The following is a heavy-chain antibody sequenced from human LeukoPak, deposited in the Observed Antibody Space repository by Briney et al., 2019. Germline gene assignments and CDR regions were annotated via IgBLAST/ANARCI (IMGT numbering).Heavy chain of an antibody. J-gene: IGHJ3*02. CDR1: GFTFSSYA. Sequence: GGSLRLSCAASGFTFSSYAMHWVRQAPGKGLEWVAVISYDGSNKYYADSVKGRFTISRDNSKNTLYLQMNSLRAEDTAVYYCAKDKGRWFGDRGDAFDIWGQGTMVTVSS. CDR3: AKDKGRWFGDRGDAFDI. V-gene: IGHV3-30-3*01. CDR2: ISYDGSNK. D-gene: IGHD3-10*01.